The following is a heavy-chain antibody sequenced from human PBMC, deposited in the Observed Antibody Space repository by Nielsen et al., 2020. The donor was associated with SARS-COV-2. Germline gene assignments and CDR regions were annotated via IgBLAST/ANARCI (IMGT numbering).Heavy chain of an antibody. CDR3: AKDGPISVFYYDSSGSSDY. D-gene: IGHD3-22*01. CDR2: ISATGGST. V-gene: IGHV3-23*01. Sequence: WIRQPPGKGPEWVSAISATGGSTYYADSVKGRFTISRDNSKNTLYLQMNSLRAEDTAVYYCAKDGPISVFYYDSSGSSDYWGQGTLVTVSS. J-gene: IGHJ4*02.